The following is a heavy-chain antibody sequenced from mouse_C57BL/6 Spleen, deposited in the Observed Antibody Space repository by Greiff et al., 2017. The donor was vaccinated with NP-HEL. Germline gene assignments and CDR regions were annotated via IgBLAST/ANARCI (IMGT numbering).Heavy chain of an antibody. V-gene: IGHV1-85*01. J-gene: IGHJ2*01. CDR3: ARSGTTVVGYFDY. CDR2: IYPRDGST. D-gene: IGHD1-1*01. CDR1: GYTFTSYD. Sequence: QVQLQQSGPELVKPGASVKLSCKASGYTFTSYDINWVKQRPGQGLEWIGWIYPRDGSTKYNEKFKGKATLTVDTSSSTAYMELHSLTSEDSAVYFCARSGTTVVGYFDYWGQGTTLTVSS.